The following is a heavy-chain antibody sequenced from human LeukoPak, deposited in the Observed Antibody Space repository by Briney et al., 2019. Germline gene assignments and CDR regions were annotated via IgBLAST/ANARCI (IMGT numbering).Heavy chain of an antibody. V-gene: IGHV1-69*04. CDR2: IIPILGIA. D-gene: IGHD5-12*01. J-gene: IGHJ4*02. CDR3: ARGWESGYDPYYFDY. Sequence: GASVKVSCKASGGTFSSYAISWVRQPPGQGLEWMGSIIPILGIANYAQKFQGRVTITADKSTSTAYMELSSLRSEDTAVYYCARGWESGYDPYYFDYWGQGTLVTVSS. CDR1: GGTFSSYA.